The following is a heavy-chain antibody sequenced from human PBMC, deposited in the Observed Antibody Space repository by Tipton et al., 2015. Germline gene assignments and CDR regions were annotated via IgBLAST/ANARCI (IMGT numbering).Heavy chain of an antibody. D-gene: IGHD4-17*01. V-gene: IGHV3-23*01. CDR3: AKAPVEYGHYVSGWDH. CDR2: ISGSASST. Sequence: LSLTCDVSGYSISSGYYWGWIRQPPGKGLEWVSTISGSASSTYYADSVKGRFTISRDNSKSTLYLQVNSLRAEDTAVYYCAKAPVEYGHYVSGWDHWGQGTLVTVST. CDR1: GYSISSGYY. J-gene: IGHJ4*02.